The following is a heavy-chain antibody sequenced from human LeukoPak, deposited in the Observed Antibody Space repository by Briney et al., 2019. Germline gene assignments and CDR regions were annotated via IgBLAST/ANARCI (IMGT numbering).Heavy chain of an antibody. D-gene: IGHD3-22*01. CDR2: IKQDGSEK. CDR3: ARFYYDSSGYYYNYYYYYMDV. V-gene: IGHV3-7*01. J-gene: IGHJ6*03. CDR1: GFTFSSYW. Sequence: PGGSLRLSCAASGFTFSSYWMSWVRQAPGKGLEWVANIKQDGSEKYYVDSVKGRFTISRDNAKNSLYLQMNSLRAEDTAVYYCARFYYDSSGYYYNYYYYYMDVWGKGTTVTISS.